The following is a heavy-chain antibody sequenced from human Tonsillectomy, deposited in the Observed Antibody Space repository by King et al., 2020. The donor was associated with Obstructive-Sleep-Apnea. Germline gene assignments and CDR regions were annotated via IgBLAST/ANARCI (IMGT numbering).Heavy chain of an antibody. J-gene: IGHJ4*02. Sequence: QLQESGPGLVKPSETLSLTCTVSGGSISSSSYYWGWIRQPPGKGLEWIGSIYYSGSTYYNPSLKSRVTISVDTSKNQFSLKLSSVTAADTAGYFCARDRFKDYYGSGSFTWGQGTLVTVSS. CDR1: GGSISSSSYY. CDR2: IYYSGST. CDR3: ARDRFKDYYGSGSFT. V-gene: IGHV4-39*07. D-gene: IGHD3-10*01.